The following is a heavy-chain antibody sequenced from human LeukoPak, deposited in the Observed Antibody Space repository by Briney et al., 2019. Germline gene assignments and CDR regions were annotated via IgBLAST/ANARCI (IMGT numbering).Heavy chain of an antibody. J-gene: IGHJ6*03. V-gene: IGHV4-39*01. CDR1: GGSISSSSYY. Sequence: SETLSLTCTVSGGSISSSSYYWGWIRQPPGKGLEWIGSIYYSGSTYYNPSLKSRVTISVDTSKNQFSLKLSSVTAADTAVYYCARQKEGPPDYYYYYMDVWGKGTTVTVSS. CDR3: ARQKEGPPDYYYYYMDV. CDR2: IYYSGST.